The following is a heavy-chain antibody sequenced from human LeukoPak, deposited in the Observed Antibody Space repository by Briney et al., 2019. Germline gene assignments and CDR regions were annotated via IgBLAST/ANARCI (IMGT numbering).Heavy chain of an antibody. D-gene: IGHD1-26*01. CDR3: ARDYSGNYYYYMDV. CDR2: IYSSGRT. CDR1: GDSISSGSYY. Sequence: SQTLSLACTVSGDSISSGSYYWSWIRQPAGEGLEWIGRIYSSGRTHYSPSLKSRVAISVDTSKNRFSLRLSSVTAADTAVYYCARDYSGNYYYYMDVWGKGTTVTVSS. V-gene: IGHV4-61*02. J-gene: IGHJ6*03.